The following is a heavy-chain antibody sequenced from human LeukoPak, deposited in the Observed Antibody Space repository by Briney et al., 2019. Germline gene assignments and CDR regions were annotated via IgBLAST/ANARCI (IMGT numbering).Heavy chain of an antibody. D-gene: IGHD6-19*01. CDR1: GGSFSGYY. CDR2: INHGGST. Sequence: KSSETLSLTCAVYGGSFSGYYWSWIRQPPGKGLEWIGEINHGGSTNYNPSLKSRVTISVDTSKNQFSLKLSSVTAADTAVYYCARMGGNAYSSGWYGRYYYYYMDVWGKGTTVTVSS. CDR3: ARMGGNAYSSGWYGRYYYYYMDV. V-gene: IGHV4-34*01. J-gene: IGHJ6*03.